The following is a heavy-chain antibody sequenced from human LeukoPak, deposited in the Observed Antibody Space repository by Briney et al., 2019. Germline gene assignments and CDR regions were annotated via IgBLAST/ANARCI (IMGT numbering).Heavy chain of an antibody. CDR2: IYHSGST. CDR1: GGSISSGGYS. CDR3: ARALGHDYGGNHPYFDY. J-gene: IGHJ4*02. V-gene: IGHV4-30-2*01. Sequence: PSQTLSLTCAVSGGSISSGGYSWSWIRQPPGKGLEWIGYIYHSGSTYYNPSLKSRVTISVDRSKNQFSLKLSSVTAADTAVYYCARALGHDYGGNHPYFDYWGQGTLVTVSS. D-gene: IGHD4-23*01.